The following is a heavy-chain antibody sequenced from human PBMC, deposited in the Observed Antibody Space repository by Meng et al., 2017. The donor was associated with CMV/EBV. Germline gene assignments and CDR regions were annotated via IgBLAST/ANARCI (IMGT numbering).Heavy chain of an antibody. J-gene: IGHJ4*02. Sequence: SLTCAVYGGSFSGYYWGWIRRPPGKGLGWVGEINRSGGTNYNPSLKSRVTISVDTSKNQFSLKLSSVTAADTAVYYCARGRRLRPFDYWGQGTLVTVSS. CDR2: INRSGGT. V-gene: IGHV4-34*01. CDR1: GGSFSGYY. CDR3: ARGRRLRPFDY. D-gene: IGHD5-12*01.